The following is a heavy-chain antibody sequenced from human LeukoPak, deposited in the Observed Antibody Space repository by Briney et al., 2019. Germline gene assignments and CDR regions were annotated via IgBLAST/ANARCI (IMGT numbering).Heavy chain of an antibody. CDR1: GLIFKICC. CDR2: LASAGSNK. Sequence: PGGTQRLLRGSCGLIFKICCKHCATGAPGKGLVYVKHLASAGSNKDYADFARRRFNIPRHNAKHTVYLPVHSLRVEDTAIYYCARAGNGYWYLGDFWGQGTLVIVSS. D-gene: IGHD5-18*01. V-gene: IGHV3-30*02. CDR3: ARAGNGYWYLGDF. J-gene: IGHJ4*02.